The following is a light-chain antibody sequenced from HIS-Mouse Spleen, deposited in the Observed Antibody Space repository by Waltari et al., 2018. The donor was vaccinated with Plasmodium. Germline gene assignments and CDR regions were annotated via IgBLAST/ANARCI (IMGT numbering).Light chain of an antibody. V-gene: IGKV3-15*01. CDR2: GAS. J-gene: IGKJ3*01. CDR1: QSVSSN. Sequence: EIVMTQSPATLSVSQGARAPLSCRASQSVSSNLAWYQQKPGQAPRLLIAGASTRATGIPSRFSGSGSGTEFTLTISSLQSEDFAVYYCQQYNNWSFTFGPGTKVDIK. CDR3: QQYNNWSFT.